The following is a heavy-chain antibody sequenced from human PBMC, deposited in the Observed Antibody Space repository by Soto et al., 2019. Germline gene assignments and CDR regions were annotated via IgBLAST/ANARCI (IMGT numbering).Heavy chain of an antibody. CDR2: IRQDGSDK. V-gene: IGHV3-7*03. CDR1: GFTFSTYF. D-gene: IGHD3-10*01. CDR3: ARFSGDPTVAWYFDL. Sequence: EVQLVESGGGLVQPGGSLRLSCATSGFTFSTYFMSWVRQAPGKGLEWVANIRQDGSDKYYVDSVEGRFAIARDNPKNSLYLQMISMRAEDTAVYYCARFSGDPTVAWYFDLWGRGTLVTVSS. J-gene: IGHJ2*01.